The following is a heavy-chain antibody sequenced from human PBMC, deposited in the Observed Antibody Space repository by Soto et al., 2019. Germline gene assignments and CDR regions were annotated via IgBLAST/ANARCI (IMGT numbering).Heavy chain of an antibody. CDR1: GFTFSSYT. V-gene: IGHV3-21*01. CDR3: ARERALGFDP. CDR2: ITSSSSYI. Sequence: PGGSLRLSCAASGFTFSSYTMNWVRQAPGKGLEWVSSITSSSSYIYYADSVKGRFTISRDNAKNSLYLQMNSLSDEDTAVYYCARERALGFDPWGQGTLVTVSS. J-gene: IGHJ5*02.